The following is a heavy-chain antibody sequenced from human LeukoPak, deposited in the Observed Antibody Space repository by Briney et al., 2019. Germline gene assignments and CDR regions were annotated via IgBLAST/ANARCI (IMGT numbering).Heavy chain of an antibody. CDR1: GDSITNSNYF. V-gene: IGHV4-39*01. CDR3: ARRSPLVVVTAAHYYDY. CDR2: VFYNWNT. Sequence: SETLSLTCTVSGDSITNSNYFWGWIRQPPGQGLEWIGEVFYNWNTHYNPSLKSRVIISTDTSKNQFSLTLTAVTASDTAIYSCARRSPLVVVTAAHYYDYWGQGTLVTVSS. J-gene: IGHJ4*02. D-gene: IGHD2-21*02.